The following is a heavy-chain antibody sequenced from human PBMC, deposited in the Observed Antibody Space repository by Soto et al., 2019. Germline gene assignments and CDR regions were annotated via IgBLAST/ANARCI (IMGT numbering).Heavy chain of an antibody. CDR2: IYWNDDK. Sequence: SGPTLVNPTQTLTLTCTFSGFSLSTSGVGVGWIRQPPGKALEWLALIYWNDDKRDNPSMKSRLTITKDTSKNQVVLTMTNMDPVDTATYYCSHLPMDVYDDYYYYGMDVWGQGTTVTVFS. CDR3: SHLPMDVYDDYYYYGMDV. J-gene: IGHJ6*02. V-gene: IGHV2-5*01. CDR1: GFSLSTSGVG. D-gene: IGHD5-12*01.